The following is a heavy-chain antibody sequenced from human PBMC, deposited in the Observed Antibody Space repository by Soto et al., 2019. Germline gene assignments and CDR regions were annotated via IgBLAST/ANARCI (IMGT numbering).Heavy chain of an antibody. Sequence: EVQLLESGGALVHPGGSLRLSCAASGFTFSSYAMNWVRQAPGKGLEWVSGISGSGGSTYYADSVKGRFTISRDNSKNMMYLQINSLRAEDTVVYYCAKMSRVGSRCTDVVEEPPAIDYCGQGTLVTVSS. CDR3: AKMSRVGSRCTDVVEEPPAIDY. J-gene: IGHJ4*02. D-gene: IGHD2-15*01. V-gene: IGHV3-23*01. CDR2: ISGSGGST. CDR1: GFTFSSYA.